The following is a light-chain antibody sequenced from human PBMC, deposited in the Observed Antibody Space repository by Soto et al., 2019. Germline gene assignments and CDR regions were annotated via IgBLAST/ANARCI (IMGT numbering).Light chain of an antibody. CDR2: DVI. Sequence: QSALTQPPSASGSPGQTVAISCTGTSSDVGAYNYVSWYQQHPGQAPKLMIYDVIERPSGVPARFSGSKSGNTASLTVSGLQPDDDAAYYCCSYTASSTYVFGTGTQLTVL. CDR3: CSYTASSTYV. J-gene: IGLJ1*01. V-gene: IGLV2-8*01. CDR1: SSDVGAYNY.